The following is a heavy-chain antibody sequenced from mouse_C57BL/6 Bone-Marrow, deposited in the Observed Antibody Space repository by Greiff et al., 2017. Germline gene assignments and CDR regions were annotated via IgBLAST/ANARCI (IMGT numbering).Heavy chain of an antibody. CDR3: AREIYYDYDGYFDV. CDR1: GFTFSDYY. D-gene: IGHD2-4*01. Sequence: EVQLVESEGGLVQPGSSMKLSCTASGFTFSDYYMAWVRQVPEKGLEWVANINYDGSSTYYLDSLKSRFIISRDNAKNILYLQMSSLKSEDTATXYCAREIYYDYDGYFDVWGTGTTVTVSS. V-gene: IGHV5-16*01. CDR2: INYDGSST. J-gene: IGHJ1*03.